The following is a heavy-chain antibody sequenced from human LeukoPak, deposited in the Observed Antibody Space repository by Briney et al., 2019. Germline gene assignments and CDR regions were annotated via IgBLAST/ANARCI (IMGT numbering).Heavy chain of an antibody. J-gene: IGHJ4*02. D-gene: IGHD1-26*01. CDR3: ARNRHSGSYSGLDY. Sequence: ASVKVSCKASGYTFTSYDINWVRQATGQGLEWMGWVNPNSGHTGYAQKFQGRVTMTRDTSISTAYMELSRLRSDDTAVYYCARNRHSGSYSGLDYWGQGTLVTVSS. CDR1: GYTFTSYD. V-gene: IGHV1-8*01. CDR2: VNPNSGHT.